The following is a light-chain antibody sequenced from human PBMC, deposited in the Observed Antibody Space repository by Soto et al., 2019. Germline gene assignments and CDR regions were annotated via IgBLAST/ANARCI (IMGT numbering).Light chain of an antibody. CDR3: QHYNSYSEA. CDR1: QSISNW. J-gene: IGKJ1*01. V-gene: IGKV1-5*01. CDR2: DAS. Sequence: DIHMTQSPSTLPASVGDRVTITCRASQSISNWLAWYQQKPGKAPNLLIYDASSLESGVSSRFSGSGSGTEFTLTISRLQPDDFATYYCQHYNSYSEAFGQGTKVDIK.